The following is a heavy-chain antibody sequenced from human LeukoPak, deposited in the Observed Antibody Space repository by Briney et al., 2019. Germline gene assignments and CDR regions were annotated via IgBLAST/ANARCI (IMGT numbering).Heavy chain of an antibody. CDR2: MNPNSGNT. D-gene: IGHD3-10*01. CDR3: ARRPSRVTMVRGVIIGLGPMDV. Sequence: GASVKVSCKASGYTFTSYDINWVRQATGQGLEWMGWMNPNSGNTGYAQKFQGRVTMTRNTSISTAYMELSSLRSEDTAVYYCARRPSRVTMVRGVIIGLGPMDVWGQGTTVTVSS. J-gene: IGHJ6*02. CDR1: GYTFTSYD. V-gene: IGHV1-8*01.